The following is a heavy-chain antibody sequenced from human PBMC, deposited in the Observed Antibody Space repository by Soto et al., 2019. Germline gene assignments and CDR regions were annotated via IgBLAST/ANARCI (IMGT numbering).Heavy chain of an antibody. CDR3: ARSKGYCSGGSCYSDRFDY. CDR2: IYHSGST. Sequence: QLQLQESGSGLVKPSQTLSLTCAVSGGSISSGGYSWSWIRQPPGKGLEWIGYIYHSGSTYYNPSLKSRVTISVDRSKNQFSLKLSSVTAADTAVYYCARSKGYCSGGSCYSDRFDYWGQGTLVTVSS. J-gene: IGHJ4*02. V-gene: IGHV4-30-2*01. CDR1: GGSISSGGYS. D-gene: IGHD2-15*01.